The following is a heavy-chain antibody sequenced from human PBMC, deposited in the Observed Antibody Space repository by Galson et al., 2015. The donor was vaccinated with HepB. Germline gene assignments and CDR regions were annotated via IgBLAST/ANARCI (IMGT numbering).Heavy chain of an antibody. CDR2: IIPLFGTP. D-gene: IGHD3-16*02. V-gene: IGHV1-69*13. CDR3: AAPRRCGKEIIEKYYYGLDL. CDR1: GGTFNSYT. J-gene: IGHJ6*02. Sequence: SVKVSCKASGGTFNSYTIAWVRQAPGQGLEWMGGIIPLFGTPDYAQKFQGRVTITADEVTSTAYMALSSLRSEDTAVYYCAAPRRCGKEIIEKYYYGLDLWGQGTTVTVSS.